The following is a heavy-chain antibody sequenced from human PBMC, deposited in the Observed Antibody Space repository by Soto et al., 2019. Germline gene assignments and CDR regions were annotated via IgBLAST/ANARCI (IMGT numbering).Heavy chain of an antibody. CDR2: IYPGDSDT. CDR3: GRLFVGSSWPPNMFDP. Sequence: GESLKISCKGSGYSFTSYWIGWVRQMPGKGLEWMGIIYPGDSDTRYSPSFQGQVTISADKSISTAYLQWSSLKASDTAMYCCGRLFVGSSWPPNMFDPWGQGTLDTVSS. D-gene: IGHD6-13*01. V-gene: IGHV5-51*01. CDR1: GYSFTSYW. J-gene: IGHJ5*02.